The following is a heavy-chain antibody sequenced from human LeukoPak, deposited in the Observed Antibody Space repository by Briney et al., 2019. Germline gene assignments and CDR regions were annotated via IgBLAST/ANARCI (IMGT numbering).Heavy chain of an antibody. CDR2: TYYRSKWYN. CDR1: GDSVSGNSPT. V-gene: IGHV6-1*01. CDR3: ARGHYAIGFDY. J-gene: IGHJ4*02. D-gene: IGHD2-21*01. Sequence: SQTLSLTCAISGDSVSGNSPTWNWIRQSPSRGLEWQGRTYYRSKWYNDYAVSVKSRITINPDTSKNQFSLHLNSVTPEDTAVYYCARGHYAIGFDYWGQGTLVTVSS.